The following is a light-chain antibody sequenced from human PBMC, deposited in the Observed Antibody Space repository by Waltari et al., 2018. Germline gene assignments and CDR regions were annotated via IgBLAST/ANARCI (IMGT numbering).Light chain of an antibody. CDR3: QHYHIFPYS. CDR2: DAS. V-gene: IGKV1-33*01. CDR1: QDVRSY. Sequence: DIQMTQSPSSLSASVGARVTITCQASQDVRSYLNWYQQKPGKVPNLLIYDASNLETGVPPRFSGSGSGRDFTLTISSLQPEDIGTYYCQHYHIFPYSFGPGTTVDMK. J-gene: IGKJ3*01.